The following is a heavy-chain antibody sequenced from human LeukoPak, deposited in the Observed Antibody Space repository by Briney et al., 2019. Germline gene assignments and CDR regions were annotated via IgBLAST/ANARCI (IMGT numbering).Heavy chain of an antibody. CDR3: AKDIEAGTAGFSFDY. D-gene: IGHD2-21*02. CDR1: GFPFAYYA. Sequence: GGSLRLSCAASGFPFAYYAMHWVRQAPGKGLEWVSLITANGDSIYYADSVKGRFTISRDNSKNSLSLQMNSLRTEDTALYYCAKDIEAGTAGFSFDYWGQGTLVAVSS. CDR2: ITANGDSI. V-gene: IGHV3-43*02. J-gene: IGHJ4*02.